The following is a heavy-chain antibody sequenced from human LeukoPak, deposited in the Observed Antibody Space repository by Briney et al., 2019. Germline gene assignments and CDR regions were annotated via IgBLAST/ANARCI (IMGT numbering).Heavy chain of an antibody. CDR3: ARNRYCSGGSCYSVGPPPPTYYYGMDV. V-gene: IGHV1-69*13. Sequence: GASVTVSCKASGGTFSSYAISWVRQAPGQGLEWMGGIIPIFGTANYAQKFQGRVTITADESTSTAYMELSSLRSEDTAVYYCARNRYCSGGSCYSVGPPPPTYYYGMDVWGQGTTVTVSS. CDR1: GGTFSSYA. D-gene: IGHD2-15*01. J-gene: IGHJ6*02. CDR2: IIPIFGTA.